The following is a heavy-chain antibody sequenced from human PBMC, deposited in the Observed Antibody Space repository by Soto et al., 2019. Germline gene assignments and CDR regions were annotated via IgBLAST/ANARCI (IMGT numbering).Heavy chain of an antibody. CDR3: ASECGGNCYALDY. V-gene: IGHV3-33*01. D-gene: IGHD2-21*02. CDR2: IWYDGSNK. Sequence: QVQLVESGGGVVQPGRSLRLSCAASGFSFSNYGMHWVRQAPGKGLERLADIWYDGSNKHYADSVKGRFTISRDNSKNTLELQMNSLTAEDTAVYYCASECGGNCYALDYWGQGTRVTVSS. J-gene: IGHJ4*02. CDR1: GFSFSNYG.